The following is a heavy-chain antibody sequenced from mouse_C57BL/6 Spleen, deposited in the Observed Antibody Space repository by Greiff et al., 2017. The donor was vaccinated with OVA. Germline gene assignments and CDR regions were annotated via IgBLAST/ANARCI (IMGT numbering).Heavy chain of an antibody. CDR1: GYAFTNYL. J-gene: IGHJ2*01. CDR2: INPGSGGT. Sequence: QVQLQQSGAELVRPGTSVKVSCKASGYAFTNYLIEWVKQRPGQGLEWIGVINPGSGGTNYNEKFKGKATLTADKSSSTAYMQLSSLTSEDSAVYFGARSYYGSSYERVYWGQGTTLTVSS. D-gene: IGHD1-1*01. V-gene: IGHV1-54*01. CDR3: ARSYYGSSYERVY.